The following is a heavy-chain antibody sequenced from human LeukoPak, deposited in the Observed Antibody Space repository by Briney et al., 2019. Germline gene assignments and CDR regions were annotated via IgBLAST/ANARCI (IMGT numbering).Heavy chain of an antibody. CDR3: ARVEGYCTNGVCSDY. CDR2: INPNSGGT. CDR1: GYTFTGYY. J-gene: IGHJ4*02. Sequence: GASVKVSCKASGYTFTGYYTHWVRQAPGQGPEWVGWINPNSGGTNYAQKFRGRVTMTRDTSISTAYMELSRLRSDDTAVYYCARVEGYCTNGVCSDYWGQGTLVTVSS. D-gene: IGHD2-8*01. V-gene: IGHV1-2*02.